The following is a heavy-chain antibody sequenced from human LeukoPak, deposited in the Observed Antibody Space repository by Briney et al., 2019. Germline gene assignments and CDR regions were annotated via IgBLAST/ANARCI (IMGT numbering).Heavy chain of an antibody. CDR3: ARDLRSATQYDPFDI. CDR2: INTDGSEQ. CDR1: GFSFSNSW. Sequence: SGGSLRLSCAVSGFSFSNSWMSWVRQAPRTGLEWVANINTDGSEQYYVDSVKGRFTISRDNAKDSLYLQMNSLRAEDTAVYYCARDLRSATQYDPFDIWGQGTMVTVSS. D-gene: IGHD2-2*01. V-gene: IGHV3-7*01. J-gene: IGHJ3*02.